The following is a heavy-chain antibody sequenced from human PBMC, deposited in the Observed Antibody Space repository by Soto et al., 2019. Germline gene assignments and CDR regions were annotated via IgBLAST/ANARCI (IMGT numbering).Heavy chain of an antibody. Sequence: ASVKVSCKASGYTFTIYGISWVRQAPGQGLEWMGWISAYNGNTNYAQKLQGRVTMTTDTSTSTAYMELRSLRSDDTAVYYCARNIAVAGYRNNWFDPWGQGTLVTVSS. D-gene: IGHD6-19*01. CDR2: ISAYNGNT. V-gene: IGHV1-18*04. J-gene: IGHJ5*02. CDR3: ARNIAVAGYRNNWFDP. CDR1: GYTFTIYG.